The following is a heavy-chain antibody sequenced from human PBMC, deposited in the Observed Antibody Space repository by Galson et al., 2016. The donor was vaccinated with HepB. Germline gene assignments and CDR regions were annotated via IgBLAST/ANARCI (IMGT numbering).Heavy chain of an antibody. CDR3: ARDGVRWSPVKYFHH. Sequence: SLRLSCAASGFTFSNFGMSWVRQAPGKGLEWVSLISGSGSSTSYADSVEGRFTISRDNSKNTLYLQMSSLSPDDTAVYYCARDGVRWSPVKYFHHWGQGTLVSVSS. CDR1: GFTFSNFG. V-gene: IGHV3-23*01. D-gene: IGHD3-3*01. CDR2: ISGSGSST. J-gene: IGHJ1*01.